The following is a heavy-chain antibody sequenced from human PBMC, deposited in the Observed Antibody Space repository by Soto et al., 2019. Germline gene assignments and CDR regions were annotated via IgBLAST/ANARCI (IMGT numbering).Heavy chain of an antibody. Sequence: PSETLSLTCAVYRGSFSGYYLSWIRQPPGKGLEWIGEINHCGSTNYNPSLKGRVTISVDTSKNQFSLKLRSVTAADTAVYYCARGTVDYNDSSGYYYWGQGTLVTVSS. CDR2: INHCGST. CDR3: ARGTVDYNDSSGYYY. J-gene: IGHJ4*02. D-gene: IGHD3-22*01. CDR1: RGSFSGYY. V-gene: IGHV4-34*01.